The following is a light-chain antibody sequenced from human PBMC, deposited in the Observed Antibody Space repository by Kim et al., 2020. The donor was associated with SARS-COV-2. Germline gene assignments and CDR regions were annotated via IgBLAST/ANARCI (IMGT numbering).Light chain of an antibody. CDR1: ENNVDNEG. CDR3: SAWDSSLGAWV. J-gene: IGLJ3*02. CDR2: RNN. Sequence: RQAATITRAVNENNVDNEGAAWMQPNQGHPPNPLSYRNNSRPSGISARLSASRSGNAASLTITGLQREDKADYYCSAWDSSLGAWVLGGGTQRTVL. V-gene: IGLV10-54*01.